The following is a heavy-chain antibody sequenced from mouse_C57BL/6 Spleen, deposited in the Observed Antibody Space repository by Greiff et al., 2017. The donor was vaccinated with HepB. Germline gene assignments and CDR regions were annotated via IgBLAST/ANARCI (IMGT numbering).Heavy chain of an antibody. D-gene: IGHD2-5*01. CDR2: IHPNSGST. Sequence: VQLQQSGAELVKPGASVKLSCKASGYTFTSYWMHWVKQRPGQGLEWIGMIHPNSGSTNYNEKFKSKATLTVDKSSSTAYMQLSSLTSEDSAVYYCARMGSNYYFDYWGQGTTLTVSS. J-gene: IGHJ2*01. CDR1: GYTFTSYW. V-gene: IGHV1-64*01. CDR3: ARMGSNYYFDY.